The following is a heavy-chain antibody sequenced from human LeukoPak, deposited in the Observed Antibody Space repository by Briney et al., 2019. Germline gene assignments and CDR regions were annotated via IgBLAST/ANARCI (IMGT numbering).Heavy chain of an antibody. CDR2: IYHSGST. D-gene: IGHD5-24*01. Sequence: PSQTLSLTCTVSGGSISSGSYYWSWIRQPAGKGLEWIGRIYHSGSTYYNPSLKSRVTISVDTSKNQFSLKLSSVTAADTAVYYCARDGYNLWAFDIWGQGTMVTVSS. CDR3: ARDGYNLWAFDI. V-gene: IGHV4-61*02. CDR1: GGSISSGSYY. J-gene: IGHJ3*02.